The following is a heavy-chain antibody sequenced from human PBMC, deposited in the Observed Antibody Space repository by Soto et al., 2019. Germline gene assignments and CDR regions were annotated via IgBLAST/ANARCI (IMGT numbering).Heavy chain of an antibody. V-gene: IGHV1-24*01. Sequence: ASVKVSCKVSGYTLTELSMHWVRQAPGKGLEWMGGFDPEDGETIYAQKFQGRVTMTEDTSTDTAYMELSSLRSEDTAVYYCATPCYDCLWFDTWGQGTLVTVYS. CDR2: FDPEDGET. J-gene: IGHJ5*02. CDR1: GYTLTELS. D-gene: IGHD2-2*01. CDR3: ATPCYDCLWFDT.